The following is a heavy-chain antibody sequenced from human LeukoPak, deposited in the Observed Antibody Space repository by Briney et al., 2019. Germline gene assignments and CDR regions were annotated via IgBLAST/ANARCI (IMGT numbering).Heavy chain of an antibody. CDR1: GYTFTDFY. D-gene: IGHD5-12*01. CDR2: ISYDGSNK. CDR3: AKEGYSGYDDAFDS. V-gene: IGHV3-30*18. J-gene: IGHJ3*02. Sequence: SCKASGYTFTDFYMHWVRQAPGKGLEWVAVISYDGSNKYYADSVKGRFTISRDNSKNTLYLQMNSLRAEDTAVFYCAKEGYSGYDDAFDSWGQGTMVTVSS.